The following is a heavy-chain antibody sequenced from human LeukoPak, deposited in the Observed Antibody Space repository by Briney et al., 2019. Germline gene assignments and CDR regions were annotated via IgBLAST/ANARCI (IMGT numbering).Heavy chain of an antibody. CDR2: INHSGSI. Sequence: SETLSLTCAVYGGSFSGYYWSWIRQPPGKGLEWIGEINHSGSINYNPSLKSRVTISVDTSKNQFSLKLSPVTAADTAVYYCARAYSYGHRPHDYWGQGTLVTVSS. J-gene: IGHJ4*02. D-gene: IGHD5-18*01. CDR1: GGSFSGYY. CDR3: ARAYSYGHRPHDY. V-gene: IGHV4-34*01.